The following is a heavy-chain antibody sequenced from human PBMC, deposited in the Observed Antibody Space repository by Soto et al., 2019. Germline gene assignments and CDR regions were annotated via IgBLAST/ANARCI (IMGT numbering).Heavy chain of an antibody. J-gene: IGHJ4*02. CDR3: AASFWSGYSSYSEY. Sequence: SETLSLTCAVDGGSSSGYDWRWIRKPPKKGLEWIGDINHSGTTNYNPYLKSRVTISVDTSKNQFSLKVSSMTAADTAVYYCAASFWSGYSSYSEYWGQGTLVTVS. D-gene: IGHD3-3*01. V-gene: IGHV4-34*01. CDR2: INHSGTT. CDR1: GGSSSGYD.